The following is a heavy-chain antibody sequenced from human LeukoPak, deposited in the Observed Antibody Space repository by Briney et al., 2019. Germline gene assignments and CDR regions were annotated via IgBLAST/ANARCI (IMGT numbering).Heavy chain of an antibody. D-gene: IGHD3-3*01. CDR2: ISGSGTST. CDR3: AKGGFGYLDY. CDR1: GFTFSNNG. Sequence: QPGRSLRLSCAASGFTFSNNGMSWVRQAPGNGLEWVSTISGSGTSTYYADSVKGRFTISRDDSKNTLYLQMNSLRAEDTAVYHCAKGGFGYLDYWGQGTLVTVSS. J-gene: IGHJ4*02. V-gene: IGHV3-23*01.